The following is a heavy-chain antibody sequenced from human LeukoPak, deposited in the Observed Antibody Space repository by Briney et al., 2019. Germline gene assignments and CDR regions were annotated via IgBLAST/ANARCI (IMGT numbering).Heavy chain of an antibody. D-gene: IGHD3-22*01. CDR3: ARGPYYYDSSGYYKAEYFQH. V-gene: IGHV1-46*01. Sequence: GASVKVSCKASGYTFTGYYMHWVRQAPGQGLEWMGIINPSGGSASYAQKFQGRVTMTRDTSTSTVYMELSSLRSEDTAVYYCARGPYYYDSSGYYKAEYFQHWGQGTLVTVSS. J-gene: IGHJ1*01. CDR1: GYTFTGYY. CDR2: INPSGGSA.